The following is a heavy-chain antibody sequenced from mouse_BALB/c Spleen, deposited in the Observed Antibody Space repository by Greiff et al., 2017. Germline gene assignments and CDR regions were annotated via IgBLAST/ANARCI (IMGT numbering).Heavy chain of an antibody. CDR1: GYTFTSYW. CDR3: ARFPGYYFDY. D-gene: IGHD4-1*01. Sequence: VQLQQSGAELVKPGASVKLSCKASGYTFTSYWMHWVKQRPGQGLEWIGEINPSNGRTNYNEKFKSKATLTVDKSSSTAYMQLSSLTSEDSAVYYCARFPGYYFDYWGQGTTLTVSS. V-gene: IGHV1S81*02. J-gene: IGHJ2*01. CDR2: INPSNGRT.